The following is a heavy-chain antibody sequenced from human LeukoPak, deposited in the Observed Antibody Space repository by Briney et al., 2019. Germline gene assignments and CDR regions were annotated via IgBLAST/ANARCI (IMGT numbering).Heavy chain of an antibody. CDR1: GFTFSRYG. V-gene: IGHV3-48*02. Sequence: GGSLRLSCAASGFTFSRYGMNWVRQAPGKGLEWVSYISSTSTTIYYTDSVKGRFTISRDNAKNSLYLQMNSLRDEDTAVYYCAPGVYYSDYWGQGTLVTVSS. J-gene: IGHJ4*02. CDR3: APGVYYSDY. CDR2: ISSTSTTI.